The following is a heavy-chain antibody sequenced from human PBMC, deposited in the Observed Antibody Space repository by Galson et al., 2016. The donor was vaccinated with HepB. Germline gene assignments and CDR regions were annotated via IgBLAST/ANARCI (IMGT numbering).Heavy chain of an antibody. CDR2: VSYSGSI. J-gene: IGHJ6*02. D-gene: IGHD5-24*01. V-gene: IGHV4-39*07. Sequence: AWVRLPPGKGLEWIGSVSYSGSIYHNPSLKSRVIISVDTSKSQFSLKLSSVTAADTALYYCARDSAGNYRYYYGMDVWGQGTTVTVSS. CDR3: ARDSAGNYRYYYGMDV.